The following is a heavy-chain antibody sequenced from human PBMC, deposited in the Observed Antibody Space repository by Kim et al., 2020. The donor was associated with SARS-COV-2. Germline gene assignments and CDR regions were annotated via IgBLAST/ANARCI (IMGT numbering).Heavy chain of an antibody. CDR3: ARIDHSSGSDY. V-gene: IGHV1-2*02. CDR2: INPNSGGT. CDR1: GYTFTDYY. D-gene: IGHD3-22*01. J-gene: IGHJ4*02. Sequence: ASVKVSCKASGYTFTDYYVHWVRQAPGQGLEWMGWINPNSGGTKYAQKFQDRVTMTRDTSIITVYMELTRLRSDDTDVYYCARIDHSSGSDYWGQGTLVTVSS.